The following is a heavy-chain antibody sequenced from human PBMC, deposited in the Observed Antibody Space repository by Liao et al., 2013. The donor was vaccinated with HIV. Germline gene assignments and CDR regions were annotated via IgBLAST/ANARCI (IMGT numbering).Heavy chain of an antibody. CDR2: IYTSGST. J-gene: IGHJ3*02. CDR3: ARDRVSYCTSTTCYSHGFDI. V-gene: IGHV4-4*07. D-gene: IGHD2-2*02. CDR1: GGSITNYY. Sequence: QVQLQESGPGLVKPSETLSLTCTVSGGSITNYYWSWIRQPAGKGLEWIGRIYTSGSTNYNPSLKSRVSMSVDTSKNQFSLKLTSVTAADTAVYYCARDRVSYCTSTTCYSHGFDIWGQGTLVTVSS.